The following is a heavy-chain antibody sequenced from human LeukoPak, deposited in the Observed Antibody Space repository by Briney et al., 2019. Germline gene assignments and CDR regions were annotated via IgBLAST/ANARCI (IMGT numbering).Heavy chain of an antibody. CDR3: AKDPYKVVVAAQGFDP. CDR2: ISGSGGST. V-gene: IGHV3-23*01. Sequence: PGGSLRLSCAASGFTFSSYAMSWVREAPGKGLERGSAISGSGGSTYYADSVKGRFTISRDNSKNTLYLQMNSLRAEDTAVYYCAKDPYKVVVAAQGFDPWGQGTLVTVSS. J-gene: IGHJ5*02. CDR1: GFTFSSYA. D-gene: IGHD2-15*01.